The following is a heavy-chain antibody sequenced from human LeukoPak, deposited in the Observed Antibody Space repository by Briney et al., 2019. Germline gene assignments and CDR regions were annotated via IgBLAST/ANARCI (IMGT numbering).Heavy chain of an antibody. CDR2: ISSDGVNK. CDR3: TRVESVVHFDY. J-gene: IGHJ4*02. Sequence: GRSLRLSCAASGFTFSTYVMHWVRQAPGKGLEWVAVISSDGVNKYYADSVKGRFTISRDQTKRTLYLQMNSLRAEDTALYYCTRVESVVHFDYWGQGTLVTVSS. CDR1: GFTFSTYV. D-gene: IGHD3-10*01. V-gene: IGHV3-30*04.